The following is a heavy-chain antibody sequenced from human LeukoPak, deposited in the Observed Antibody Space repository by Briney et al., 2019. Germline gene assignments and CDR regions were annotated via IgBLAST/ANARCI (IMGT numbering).Heavy chain of an antibody. D-gene: IGHD2-2*01. CDR3: ARDDCSSTSCPVNWFDP. Sequence: GASVKVSCKASGYTFTSYGISWVRQAPGQGLEWMGWISAYNGNTNYAQKLQGRVTMTTDTSTSTAYMELRSLRSDDTAVYYCARDDCSSTSCPVNWFDPWGQGTLVIVSS. J-gene: IGHJ5*02. CDR2: ISAYNGNT. V-gene: IGHV1-18*01. CDR1: GYTFTSYG.